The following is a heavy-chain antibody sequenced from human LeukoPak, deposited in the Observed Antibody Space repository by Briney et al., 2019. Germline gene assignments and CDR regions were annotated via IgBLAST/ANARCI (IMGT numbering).Heavy chain of an antibody. CDR3: ATLASTDGY. V-gene: IGHV3-66*01. Sequence: PGGSLRLSCAASGFTVSSNYMSWVRQAPGKGLEWVSVIYSGDNTYYADSVKGRFTISRDDAKNSLYLQLNSLRAEDTAVYYCATLASTDGYWGQGTLVTVSS. D-gene: IGHD1-1*01. CDR1: GFTVSSNY. CDR2: IYSGDNT. J-gene: IGHJ4*02.